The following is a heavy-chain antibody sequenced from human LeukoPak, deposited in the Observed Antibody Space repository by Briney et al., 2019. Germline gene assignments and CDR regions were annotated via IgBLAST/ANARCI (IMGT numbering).Heavy chain of an antibody. CDR2: INPNSGGT. CDR3: ARQRYLVGATIDGMDV. D-gene: IGHD1-26*01. Sequence: ASVTVSCKASGYTFTVYYMHWVRQAPGQGLEWMGWINPNSGGTNYAQKFQGWVTMTRDTSISTAYMELSRLRSDDTAVYYCARQRYLVGATIDGMDVWGQGTTVTVSS. V-gene: IGHV1-2*04. J-gene: IGHJ6*02. CDR1: GYTFTVYY.